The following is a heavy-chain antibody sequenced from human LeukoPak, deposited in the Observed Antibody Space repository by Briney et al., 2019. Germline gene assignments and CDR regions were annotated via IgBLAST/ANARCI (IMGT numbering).Heavy chain of an antibody. CDR2: IRYDGSNK. CDR1: GFTFSSYG. J-gene: IGHJ5*02. D-gene: IGHD5-12*01. Sequence: GGSLRLSCAASGFTFSSYGMHWVRQAPGKGLGWVAFIRYDGSNKYYADSVKGRFTISRDNSKNTLYLQMNSLRAEDTAVYYCAKDSERKNSLGIEYNWFDPWGQGTLVTVSS. V-gene: IGHV3-30*02. CDR3: AKDSERKNSLGIEYNWFDP.